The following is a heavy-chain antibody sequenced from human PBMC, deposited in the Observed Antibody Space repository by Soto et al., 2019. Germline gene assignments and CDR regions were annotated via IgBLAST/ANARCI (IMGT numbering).Heavy chain of an antibody. CDR3: ARGWDYTGYYGDF. D-gene: IGHD3-10*01. CDR1: GYGFMNYG. Sequence: ASVKVSCKASGYGFMNYGISWVRQAPGQGLEWMGWISTYNGNTGYAQKFQDRVTMTADASINTAYMELRNLRSDDTAVYYCARGWDYTGYYGDFWGQGTLVTVSS. CDR2: ISTYNGNT. V-gene: IGHV1-18*01. J-gene: IGHJ4*02.